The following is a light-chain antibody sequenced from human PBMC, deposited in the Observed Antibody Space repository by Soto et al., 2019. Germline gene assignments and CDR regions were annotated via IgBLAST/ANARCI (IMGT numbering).Light chain of an antibody. CDR3: QQYTSWPPRT. CDR1: QSISNN. CDR2: GAS. V-gene: IGKV3-15*01. Sequence: EIVMTQSPATLSVSPGERATLSCRASQSISNNLARYQQKPDQAPSLLIYGASTRTTGIPASFSGSGSGTEFTLTISSLQSEDSGGYYCQQYTSWPPRTFGQGTKLDIK. J-gene: IGKJ2*01.